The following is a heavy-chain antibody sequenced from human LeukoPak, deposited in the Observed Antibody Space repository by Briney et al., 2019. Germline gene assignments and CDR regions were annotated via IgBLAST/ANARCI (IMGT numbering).Heavy chain of an antibody. CDR3: AWSGLKIEP. J-gene: IGHJ5*02. CDR2: INKQTDGRTT. V-gene: IGHV3-15*01. Sequence: PGRSLRLSCAASGFTFSSYSMSSVRQAPRKGLEWGAQINKQTDGRTTDYVAYTAPVKRRITISRNDSQNTLFLQMDSLKTEDTAIYYCAWSGLKIEPWGQGTPVPVSS. CDR1: GFTFSSYS. D-gene: IGHD3-3*01.